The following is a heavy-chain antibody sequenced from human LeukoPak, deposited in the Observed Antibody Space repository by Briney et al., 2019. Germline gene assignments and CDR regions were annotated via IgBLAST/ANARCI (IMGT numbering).Heavy chain of an antibody. CDR2: INSDGSST. CDR1: GFTFSSYW. J-gene: IGHJ4*02. CDR3: TRGKVDGYNSNYFDS. Sequence: GGSLRLSCAASGFTFSSYWMHWVRQAPGKGLVWVSRINSDGSSTSYADSVKGRFTISRDNAKNSLYLQMSSLRAEDTAVYYCTRGKVDGYNSNYFDSWGQGTLVTVSS. V-gene: IGHV3-74*01. D-gene: IGHD5-24*01.